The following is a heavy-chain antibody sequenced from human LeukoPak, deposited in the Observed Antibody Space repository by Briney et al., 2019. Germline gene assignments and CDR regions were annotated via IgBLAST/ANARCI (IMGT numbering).Heavy chain of an antibody. V-gene: IGHV3-48*03. CDR1: GXTFNDYE. CDR2: ISSSGRTI. J-gene: IGHJ3*02. CDR3: ARNSYAFDM. Sequence: GGSLRLSCAASGXTFNDYEMNWVRQAPGKGLEWVSYISSSGRTIFYADSVKGRCTISRDNAKNSLYLQMNGLRAEDTAVYYCARNSYAFDMWGQGTMVTVSS.